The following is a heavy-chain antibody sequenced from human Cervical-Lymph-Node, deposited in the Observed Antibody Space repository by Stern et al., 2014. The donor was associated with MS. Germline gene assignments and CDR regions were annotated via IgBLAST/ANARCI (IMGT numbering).Heavy chain of an antibody. D-gene: IGHD3-16*02. Sequence: QVQLEESGPGLVKPSQTLSLTCTVSGGSISAGGFFWAWIRQDQGKGLEGVASTLHPGPSFYCPSLKGRVSISVDTSQNQFSLQLASVTAADTAVYYCASRATFWGAIVNWGQGTLVTVSA. CDR2: TLHPGPS. CDR3: ASRATFWGAIVN. J-gene: IGHJ4*01. V-gene: IGHV4-31*03. CDR1: GGSISAGGFF.